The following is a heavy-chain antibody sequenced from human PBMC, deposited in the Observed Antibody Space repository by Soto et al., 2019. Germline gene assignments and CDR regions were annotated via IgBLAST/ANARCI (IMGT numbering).Heavy chain of an antibody. CDR2: ISYDGSNK. CDR3: ARDPRGVPRVNGGGMDV. CDR1: GFTFSSYG. J-gene: IGHJ6*02. Sequence: GGSLRLSCAASGFTFSSYGMHWVRQAPGKGLEWVAVISYDGSNKYYADSVKGRFTISRDNSKNTLYLQMNSLRAEDTAVYYCARDPRGVPRVNGGGMDVWGQGTTVTVSS. D-gene: IGHD2-8*01. V-gene: IGHV3-30*03.